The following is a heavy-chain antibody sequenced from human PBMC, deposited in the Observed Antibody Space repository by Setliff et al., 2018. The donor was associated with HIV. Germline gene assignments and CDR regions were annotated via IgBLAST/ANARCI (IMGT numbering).Heavy chain of an antibody. D-gene: IGHD5-12*01. CDR2: FYTSGST. J-gene: IGHJ6*02. Sequence: SQTLSLTCTVSGGSISSYYWSWIRQPAGKGLEWIGRFYTSGSTNYNPSLKSRVTMSVDTSKNQFSLKVRYVTAADTAIYYCAREIWGQVAHVPYGMDVWGQGTTVTVSS. CDR3: AREIWGQVAHVPYGMDV. V-gene: IGHV4-4*07. CDR1: GGSISSYY.